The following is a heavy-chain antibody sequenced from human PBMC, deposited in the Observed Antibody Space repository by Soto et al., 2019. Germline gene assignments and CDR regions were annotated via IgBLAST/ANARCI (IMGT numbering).Heavy chain of an antibody. D-gene: IGHD2-2*01. CDR3: ARGVENIVVVLDVFGYYGMDV. CDR1: GYTFTSYA. J-gene: IGHJ6*02. V-gene: IGHV1-3*01. CDR2: INAGNGNT. Sequence: ASVKVSCKASGYTFTSYAIYWVRQAPGQRLEWMGWINAGNGNTKYSQKFQGRVTITSDTSASTAYMGLSSLRSEDTAVYFCARGVENIVVVLDVFGYYGMDVWGQGTTVTVSS.